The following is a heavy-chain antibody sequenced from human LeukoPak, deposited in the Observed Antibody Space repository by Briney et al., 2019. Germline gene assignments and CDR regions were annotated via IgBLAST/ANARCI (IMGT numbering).Heavy chain of an antibody. CDR3: ASGVDTAMVGDY. CDR2: ISSSSYYT. Sequence: MTGGSLRLSCAASGFTFSDYYMSWIRQAPGKGLEWVSYISSSSYYTNYADSVKGRFTISRDNAKNSLYLQMNSLRAEDTAVYYCASGVDTAMVGDYWGQGTLVTVSS. D-gene: IGHD5-18*01. V-gene: IGHV3-11*06. CDR1: GFTFSDYY. J-gene: IGHJ4*02.